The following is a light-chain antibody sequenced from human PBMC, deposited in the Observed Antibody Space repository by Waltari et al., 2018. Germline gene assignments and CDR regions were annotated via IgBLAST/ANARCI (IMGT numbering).Light chain of an antibody. CDR1: QNINKL. J-gene: IGKJ5*01. CDR3: QEYNNWPIT. V-gene: IGKV3-15*01. Sequence: EVVMTQSPATLSASPGERATLSRRASQNINKLLAWYQQKPGQAPRLLIYRASTRATGIPVRFSGSGSGTEFTLTISSLQSEDFAIYYCQEYNNWPITFGQGTRLEIK. CDR2: RAS.